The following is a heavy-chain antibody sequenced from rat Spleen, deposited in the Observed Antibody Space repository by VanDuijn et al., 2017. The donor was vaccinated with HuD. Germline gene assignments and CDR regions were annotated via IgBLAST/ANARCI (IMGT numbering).Heavy chain of an antibody. J-gene: IGHJ3*01. D-gene: IGHD2-2*01. CDR3: ASGIPRWFAY. CDR1: GFTFSDYG. V-gene: IGHV5-34*01. Sequence: EVQLVESGGGLVQPGRSLKLPCVASGFTFSDYGMNWIRQAPGKGLEGVAYISSHSGTIYYADTVKGRFTISRDNAKNSLYLQLSSLRSEDTAMYYCASGIPRWFAYWGQGTLVTVSS. CDR2: ISSHSGTI.